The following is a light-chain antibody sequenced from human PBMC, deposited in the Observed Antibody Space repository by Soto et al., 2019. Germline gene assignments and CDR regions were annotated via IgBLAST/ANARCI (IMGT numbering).Light chain of an antibody. CDR3: AAWDDSLNGHVV. Sequence: QSVLTQPPSASGTPGQRVTISCSGSSSNIGSNYVYWYQQLPGTAPKLLIYNDNQRPSGVPDRFSGSKSGTSGSLAISGLQSEDEGDYYCAAWDDSLNGHVVFGGGTQLTVL. J-gene: IGLJ2*01. V-gene: IGLV1-44*01. CDR2: NDN. CDR1: SSNIGSNY.